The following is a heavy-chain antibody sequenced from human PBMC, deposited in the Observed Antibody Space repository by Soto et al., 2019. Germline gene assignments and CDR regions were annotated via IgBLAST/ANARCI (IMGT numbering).Heavy chain of an antibody. CDR1: GFTFSDAT. J-gene: IGHJ4*02. V-gene: IGHV3-23*01. Sequence: GGSLRLSCATSGFTFSDATMSWVRQAPGKGLEWVSAISGSGGSTYYADSVKGRFTISRDNSKNTLYLQMNSLRAEDTAVYYCAKDKLRRTAPTLFDYWGQGTLVTVSS. D-gene: IGHD3-16*01. CDR3: AKDKLRRTAPTLFDY. CDR2: ISGSGGST.